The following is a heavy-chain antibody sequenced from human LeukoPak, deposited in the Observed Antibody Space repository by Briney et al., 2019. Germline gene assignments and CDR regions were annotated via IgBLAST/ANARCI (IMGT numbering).Heavy chain of an antibody. CDR1: GFTFSSYS. V-gene: IGHV3-15*01. CDR3: TTRRITMIVVVYDAFDI. J-gene: IGHJ3*02. Sequence: GGSLRLSCAASGFTFSSYSMNWVRQAPGKGLEWVGRIKSKTDGGTTDYAAPVKGRFTISRDDSKNTLYLQMNSLKTEDTAVYYCTTRRITMIVVVYDAFDIWGQGTMVTVSS. D-gene: IGHD3-22*01. CDR2: IKSKTDGGTT.